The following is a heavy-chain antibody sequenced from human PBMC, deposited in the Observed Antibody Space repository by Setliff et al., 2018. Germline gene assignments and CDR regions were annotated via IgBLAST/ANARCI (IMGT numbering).Heavy chain of an antibody. CDR2: INHSGST. J-gene: IGHJ4*02. Sequence: KPSETLSLTCAVYGESFSGHYWSWIRQPPGKGLEWIGEINHSGSTNYNPSLKSRVTISVDTSKNQFSLKLSSVAAADTAVYYCARGFDVCGGGACYTDGPHYFDYWGLGTLVTVSS. CDR3: ARGFDVCGGGACYTDGPHYFDY. CDR1: GESFSGHY. D-gene: IGHD2-21*02. V-gene: IGHV4-34*01.